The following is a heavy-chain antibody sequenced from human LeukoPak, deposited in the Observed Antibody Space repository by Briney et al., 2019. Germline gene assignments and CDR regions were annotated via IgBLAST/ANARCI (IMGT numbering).Heavy chain of an antibody. V-gene: IGHV3-33*01. CDR2: IWYDGSKK. CDR3: AREGGVVVVPAAMRAFDI. D-gene: IGHD2-2*01. Sequence: SGGSLRLSCAASGFTFRSFGIHWVRQAPGKGLEWVAVIWYDGSKKYYADSVKGRFTISRDNSKNTLYLQMNSLRAEDTAIYCCAREGGVVVVPAAMRAFDIWGQGTMVTVSS. J-gene: IGHJ3*02. CDR1: GFTFRSFG.